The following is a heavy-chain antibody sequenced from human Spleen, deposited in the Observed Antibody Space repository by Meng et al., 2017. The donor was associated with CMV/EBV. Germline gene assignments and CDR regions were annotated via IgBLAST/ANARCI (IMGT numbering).Heavy chain of an antibody. J-gene: IGHJ4*02. CDR1: GFTFSSYS. CDR3: VKFRGAADTNFDF. Sequence: GESLKISCAASGFTFSSYSMKWVRQAPGKGLEWVSCIGSSNSYIYYADSVKGRFTISRDNAKNSLYLQMNSLRAEDTAVYYCVKFRGAADTNFDFWGQGTLVTVSS. D-gene: IGHD6-13*01. CDR2: IGSSNSYI. V-gene: IGHV3-21*04.